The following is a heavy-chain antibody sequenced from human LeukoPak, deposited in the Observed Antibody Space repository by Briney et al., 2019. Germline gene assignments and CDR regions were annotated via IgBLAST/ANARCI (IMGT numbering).Heavy chain of an antibody. D-gene: IGHD6-13*01. CDR3: VRGSKGSSPYWYFDL. Sequence: SQTLSLTCAISGDSVSSNSATWNWIRQSPSRGLEWLGRTYYRSKWYDDYAVCVKSRLTINPDTSKNQFSLQLNSVSPEDTAVYYCVRGSKGSSPYWYFDLWRRGTLVSASS. CDR2: TYYRSKWYD. CDR1: GDSVSSNSAT. J-gene: IGHJ2*01. V-gene: IGHV6-1*01.